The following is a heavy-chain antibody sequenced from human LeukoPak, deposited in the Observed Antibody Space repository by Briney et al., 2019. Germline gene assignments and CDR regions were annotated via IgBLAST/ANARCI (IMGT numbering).Heavy chain of an antibody. V-gene: IGHV4-34*01. CDR1: GGSFSGYY. J-gene: IGHJ4*02. CDR2: INHSGST. CDR3: ARFSGYCSSTGCLYGALDY. Sequence: SETLSLTCAVYGGSFSGYYWSWIRQPPGKGLEWIGEINHSGSTNYNPSLKSRVTISVDTSKNQFSLKLSPVTAADTAVYYCARFSGYCSSTGCLYGALDYWGQGTLVTVSS. D-gene: IGHD2-2*03.